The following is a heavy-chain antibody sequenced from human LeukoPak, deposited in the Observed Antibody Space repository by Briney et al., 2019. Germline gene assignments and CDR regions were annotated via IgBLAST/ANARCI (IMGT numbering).Heavy chain of an antibody. CDR2: VNSDGSST. D-gene: IGHD1-26*01. CDR1: GFTFSSYW. J-gene: IGHJ4*02. V-gene: IGHV3-74*01. CDR3: ARGGTSGSLIY. Sequence: GGSLRLSCSASGFTFSSYWMHWVRHAPGKGLVWVSRVNSDGSSTGYADSVKGRFTISRDNAKNTLYLQMSSLRAEDTGVYYCARGGTSGSLIYWGQGTLVTVSS.